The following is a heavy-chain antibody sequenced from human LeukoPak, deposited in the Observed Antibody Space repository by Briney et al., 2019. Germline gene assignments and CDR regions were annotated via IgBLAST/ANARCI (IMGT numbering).Heavy chain of an antibody. Sequence: GGSPRLSCAASGFTFDDYAMHWVRQAPGKGLEWVSLISWDGGSTYYADSVKGRFTISRDNSKNSLYLQMNSLRAEDTALYYCAKGAKGGSSGYYYFDYWGQGTLVTVSS. D-gene: IGHD3-22*01. V-gene: IGHV3-43D*03. CDR2: ISWDGGST. J-gene: IGHJ4*02. CDR3: AKGAKGGSSGYYYFDY. CDR1: GFTFDDYA.